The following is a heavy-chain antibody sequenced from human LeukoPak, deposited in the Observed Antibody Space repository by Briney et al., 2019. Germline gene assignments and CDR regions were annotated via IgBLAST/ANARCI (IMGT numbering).Heavy chain of an antibody. D-gene: IGHD1-26*01. CDR2: ISSSSSYI. Sequence: GGSLRLSCAASGFTFSSYSMNWVRQAPGKGLEWVSSISSSSSYIYYADSVKGRFTISRDNAKNSLYLQMNSLRAEDTAVYYCARASPDSGSYYDYFDYWGQGTLVTVSS. CDR3: ARASPDSGSYYDYFDY. CDR1: GFTFSSYS. J-gene: IGHJ4*02. V-gene: IGHV3-21*01.